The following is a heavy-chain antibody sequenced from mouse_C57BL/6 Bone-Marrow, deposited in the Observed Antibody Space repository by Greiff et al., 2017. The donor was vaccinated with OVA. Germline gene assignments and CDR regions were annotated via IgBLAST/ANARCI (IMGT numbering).Heavy chain of an antibody. CDR2: IFPGSGST. V-gene: IGHV1-55*01. CDR1: GYTFTSYW. CDR3: AREETAQAYYAMDY. J-gene: IGHJ4*01. D-gene: IGHD3-2*02. Sequence: QVQLQQPGAELVKPGASVKMSCKASGYTFTSYWITWVKQRPGQGLEWIGDIFPGSGSTNYNEKFNNKTTLTVDTSTHTAYMQLSILTSKYSAVYYYAREETAQAYYAMDYWGQGTSVTVSS.